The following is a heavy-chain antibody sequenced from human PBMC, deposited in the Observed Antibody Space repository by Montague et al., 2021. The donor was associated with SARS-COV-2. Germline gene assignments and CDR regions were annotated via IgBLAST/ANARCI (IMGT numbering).Heavy chain of an antibody. CDR1: GGSLNGFY. CDR3: ARRASSFDNWFDP. CDR2: VFKSGGT. Sequence: SETRSLTCAVHGGSLNGFYWTWIRQPPGKGLEWIGYVFKSGGTSYNPSLKSRVTMSVDTTKSHFSLRLTSVTAADTALYYCARRASSFDNWFDPWGQGALVTVSS. V-gene: IGHV4-59*10. J-gene: IGHJ5*02. D-gene: IGHD3-10*01.